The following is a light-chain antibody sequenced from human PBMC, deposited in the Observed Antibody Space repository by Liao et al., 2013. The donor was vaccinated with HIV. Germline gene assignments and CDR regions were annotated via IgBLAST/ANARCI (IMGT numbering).Light chain of an antibody. CDR2: YDS. Sequence: SYELTQPPSVSAAPEKTARITCGGDNIGSKAVHWYQQKPGQAPVLVIYYDSVRPSGIPERFSGSNSGNTATLTITGSQPMDEADYYCQAWDNYSWVFGGGTVLAVL. CDR1: NIGSKA. V-gene: IGLV3-21*01. J-gene: IGLJ3*02. CDR3: QAWDNYSWV.